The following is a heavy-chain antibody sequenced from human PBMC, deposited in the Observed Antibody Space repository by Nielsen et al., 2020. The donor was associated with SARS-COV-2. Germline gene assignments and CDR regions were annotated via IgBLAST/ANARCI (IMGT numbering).Heavy chain of an antibody. J-gene: IGHJ6*02. Sequence: SETLSLTCTVSGGSISSYYWSWIRQPPGKGLEWIGYIYYSGSTNYNPSLKSRVTISVDTSKNQFSLKLSSVTAADTAVYYCARGREDTAITTLDYYYGMDVWGQGTTVTVSS. D-gene: IGHD5-18*01. CDR2: IYYSGST. CDR1: GGSISSYY. V-gene: IGHV4-59*01. CDR3: ARGREDTAITTLDYYYGMDV.